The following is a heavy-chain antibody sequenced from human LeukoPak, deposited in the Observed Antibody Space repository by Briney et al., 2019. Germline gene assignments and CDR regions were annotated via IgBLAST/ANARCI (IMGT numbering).Heavy chain of an antibody. CDR2: SGICGTI. Sequence: TTGGSLRLSCAPSGFNVSTYDMHWVRQAPGGRPEGFAYSGICGTIYYADSVRGRFTISRDSTKNALHLEMNSLRVDDTAIYYCAGYGFYPYWGQGTPVTVSS. CDR1: GFNVSTYD. V-gene: IGHV3-69-1*01. J-gene: IGHJ4*02. CDR3: AGYGFYPY. D-gene: IGHD5-18*01.